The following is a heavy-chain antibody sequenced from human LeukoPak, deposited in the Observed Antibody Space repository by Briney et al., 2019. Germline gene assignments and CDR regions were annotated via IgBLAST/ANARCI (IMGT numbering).Heavy chain of an antibody. V-gene: IGHV1-18*01. CDR3: AREASIATAVTGDFDP. CDR1: GYTFTSYG. CDR2: ISAYNGNT. J-gene: IGHJ5*02. Sequence: ASVKVSCKASGYTFTSYGISWVRQAPGQGLEWMGCISAYNGNTNYAQKLQGRVTITTDTSTSTAYMELTSLRADDTAVYYCAREASIATAVTGDFDPWGQRALVTVSS. D-gene: IGHD6-13*01.